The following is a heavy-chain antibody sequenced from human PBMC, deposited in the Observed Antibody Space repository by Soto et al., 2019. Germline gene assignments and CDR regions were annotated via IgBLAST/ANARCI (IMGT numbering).Heavy chain of an antibody. CDR1: GGSFSGYY. CDR3: ARGWSISPYSSSWYY. Sequence: SETLSLTCAVYGGSFSGYYWSWIRQPPGKGLEWIGEINHSGSTNYNPSLKSRVTISVDTSKNQFSLKLSSVTAADTAVYYCARGWSISPYSSSWYYWGQGTLVTVS. CDR2: INHSGST. V-gene: IGHV4-34*01. D-gene: IGHD6-13*01. J-gene: IGHJ4*02.